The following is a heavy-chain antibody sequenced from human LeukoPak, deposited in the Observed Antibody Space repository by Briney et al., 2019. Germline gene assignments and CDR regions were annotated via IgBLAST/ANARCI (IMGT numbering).Heavy chain of an antibody. Sequence: PGGSLRLSCAASGFTLSSYLMSWDRQAPGGGLEWVANINKDGSEETYLDSVKGRFTVSRDNAKNSLFLQMNSLRGDDTAVYYCARSNPNRNALDLWGQGTMVTISS. V-gene: IGHV3-7*01. J-gene: IGHJ3*01. CDR3: ARSNPNRNALDL. CDR2: INKDGSEE. D-gene: IGHD1-14*01. CDR1: GFTLSSYL.